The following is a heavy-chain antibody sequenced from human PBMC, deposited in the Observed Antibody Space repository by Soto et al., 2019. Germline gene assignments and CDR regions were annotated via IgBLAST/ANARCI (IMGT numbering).Heavy chain of an antibody. V-gene: IGHV4-30-4*01. CDR2: IYYSGST. J-gene: IGHJ6*02. CDR3: ARARSGYDLYYYGMDV. Sequence: SETLSLTCTVSGGSISSGDYYWIWIRQPPGKGLEWIGYIYYSGSTYYNPSLKSRVTISVDTSKNQFSLKLSSVTAADTAVYYCARARSGYDLYYYGMDVWGQGTTVTVSS. CDR1: GGSISSGDYY. D-gene: IGHD5-12*01.